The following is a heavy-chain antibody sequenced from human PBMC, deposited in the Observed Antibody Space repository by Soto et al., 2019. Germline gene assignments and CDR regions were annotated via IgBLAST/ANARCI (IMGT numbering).Heavy chain of an antibody. CDR1: GYTFTSYG. J-gene: IGHJ3*02. CDR3: ASDQVQRPDYDYIWGSFYAFDI. Sequence: QVQLVQSGAEVKKPGASVKVSCKASGYTFTSYGISWVRQAPGQGLEWMGWISAYNGNTNYAQKLQGRVTMTPDTSTSTAYMELRSLRSDDTAVYYCASDQVQRPDYDYIWGSFYAFDIWGQGTMVIVSS. CDR2: ISAYNGNT. V-gene: IGHV1-18*01. D-gene: IGHD3-16*01.